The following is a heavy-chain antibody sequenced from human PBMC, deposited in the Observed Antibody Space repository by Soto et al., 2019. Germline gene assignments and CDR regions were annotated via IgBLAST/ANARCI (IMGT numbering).Heavy chain of an antibody. CDR3: ARLYGSGRNVKRYYFDY. D-gene: IGHD3-10*01. V-gene: IGHV4-39*01. CDR2: IYYSGST. J-gene: IGHJ4*02. Sequence: LSLTCTVSGGSISSSSYYWGWIRQPPGKGLEWIGSIYYSGSTYYNPSLKSRVTISVDTSKNQFSLKLSSVTAADTAVYYCARLYGSGRNVKRYYFDYWGQGTLVTVSS. CDR1: GGSISSSSYY.